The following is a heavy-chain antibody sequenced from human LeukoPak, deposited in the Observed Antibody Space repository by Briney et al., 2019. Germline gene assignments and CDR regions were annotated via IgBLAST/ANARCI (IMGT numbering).Heavy chain of an antibody. J-gene: IGHJ4*02. CDR3: ARNWGSGGSYLFDY. CDR1: SGSTSGYY. Sequence: SETPSLTCTVSSGSTSGYYWNWVRQPPGKGLEWIGYVYVQNSEYTSYNPSLKSRVSISFDTSKNQLSLSLTAVTAADTAVYYCARNWGSGGSYLFDYWGQGTLVSVSS. CDR2: VYVQNSEYT. V-gene: IGHV4-59*08. D-gene: IGHD6-19*01.